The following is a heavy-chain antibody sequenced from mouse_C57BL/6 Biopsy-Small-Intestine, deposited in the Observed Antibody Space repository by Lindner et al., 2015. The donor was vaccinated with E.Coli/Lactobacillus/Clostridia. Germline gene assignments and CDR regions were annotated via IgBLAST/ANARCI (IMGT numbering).Heavy chain of an antibody. CDR2: ISAYNGKT. CDR3: ARATRLFGPVLLAGEINYFDP. Sequence: SVKVSCKASGYTFSNYGISWVRQAPGQGLEWMGWISAYNGKTNDAQKIQGRVTMTTDSSTSTAYMELRSLRSDDTAVYFCARATRLFGPVLLAGEINYFDPWGQGTLVTVSS. CDR1: GYTFSNYG. V-gene: IGHV1-79*01. J-gene: IGHJ4*01. D-gene: IGHD2-1*01.